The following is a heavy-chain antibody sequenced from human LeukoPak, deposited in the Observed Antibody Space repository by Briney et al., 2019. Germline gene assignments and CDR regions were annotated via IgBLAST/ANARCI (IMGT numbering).Heavy chain of an antibody. D-gene: IGHD6-19*01. CDR2: IYYSGST. V-gene: IGHV4-59*08. CDR3: ARAVSGRFDY. CDR1: GGSMSPYH. Sequence: NASETLSLTCTVSGGSMSPYHWGWIRQPPGKGLEWTGYIYYSGSTNYNPSLKSRVTISVDTSKNQFSLKLSSVTAADTAIYYCARAVSGRFDYWGQGTPVTVSS. J-gene: IGHJ4*02.